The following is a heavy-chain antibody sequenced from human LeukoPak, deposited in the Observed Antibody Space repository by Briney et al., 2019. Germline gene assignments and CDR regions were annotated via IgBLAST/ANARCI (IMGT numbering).Heavy chain of an antibody. CDR2: WIPIFGTA. V-gene: IGHV1-69*13. Sequence: SVKVSCKASGGTFSSYAISWVRQAPGQGLGWMGGWIPIFGTANYAQKFQGRVTITADESTSTAYMELSSLRSEDTAVYYCARQVLRYCDWLTDFDYWGQGTLVTVSP. D-gene: IGHD3-9*01. CDR3: ARQVLRYCDWLTDFDY. J-gene: IGHJ4*02. CDR1: GGTFSSYA.